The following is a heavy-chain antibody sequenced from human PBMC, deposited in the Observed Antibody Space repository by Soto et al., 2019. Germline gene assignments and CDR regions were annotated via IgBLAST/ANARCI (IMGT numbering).Heavy chain of an antibody. CDR3: ARVPAAIGYYYYHYMDV. J-gene: IGHJ6*03. CDR2: IYYSGST. CDR1: GGSISSYY. Sequence: SETLSLTCTVSGGSISSYYWSWIRQPPGKGLEWIGYIYYSGSTNYNPSLKSRVTISVDTSKNQFSLKLSSVTAADTAVYYCARVPAAIGYYYYHYMDVWGKGTTVTVSS. V-gene: IGHV4-59*01. D-gene: IGHD2-2*01.